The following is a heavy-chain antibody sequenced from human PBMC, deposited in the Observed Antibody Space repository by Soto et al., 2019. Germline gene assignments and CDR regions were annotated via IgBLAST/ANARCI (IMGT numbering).Heavy chain of an antibody. CDR1: GGSISPYY. CDR2: IYYSGGT. V-gene: IGHV4-59*01. Sequence: QVQLQESGPGLVKPSETLSLTCTVSGGSISPYYWSWIRQPPGKGLEWIGYIYYSGGTNYNPSLNSRVSIAXXRXQXXFSRRLSSLSAADTAVYFCARGLDYYDGSYHAFAFWGRGTVVTVSS. J-gene: IGHJ3*01. D-gene: IGHD3-22*01. CDR3: ARGLDYYDGSYHAFAF.